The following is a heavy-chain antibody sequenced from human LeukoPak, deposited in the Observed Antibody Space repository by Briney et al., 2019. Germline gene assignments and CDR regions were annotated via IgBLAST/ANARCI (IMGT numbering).Heavy chain of an antibody. CDR1: GGSISSSSHY. CDR3: VREHSSSADY. D-gene: IGHD6-6*01. V-gene: IGHV4-39*07. CDR2: INYSGST. J-gene: IGHJ4*02. Sequence: SETLSLTCTASGGSISSSSHYWAWIRQPPGKGLEWIGSINYSGSTYYNPSLKSRITISVDTSKNQFSLKLSSVTAADTAVYYCVREHSSSADYWGQGTLVTVSS.